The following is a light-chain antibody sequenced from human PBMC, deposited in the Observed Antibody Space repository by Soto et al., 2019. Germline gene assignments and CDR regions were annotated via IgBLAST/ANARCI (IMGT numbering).Light chain of an antibody. Sequence: QSVLTQPASVSGSPGQSITISCTGTSSDIGDYKYVSWYQQYPGKAPKLMIYEVSNRPSGVSSRFSGSKSGNTASLTISGLQAEDEADYYCSAFTSSFTLRFGGGTQLTVL. CDR3: SAFTSSFTLR. CDR1: SSDIGDYKY. CDR2: EVS. V-gene: IGLV2-14*03. J-gene: IGLJ2*01.